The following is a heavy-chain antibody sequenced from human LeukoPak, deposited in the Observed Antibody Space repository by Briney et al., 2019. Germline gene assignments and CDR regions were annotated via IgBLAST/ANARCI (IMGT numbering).Heavy chain of an antibody. J-gene: IGHJ1*01. CDR3: ARLTDSSSQH. V-gene: IGHV3-53*01. Sequence: GGSLRLSCAASGFTVSSNYMSWVRQAPGNGLEWVSVIYSGGSTFYADSVKGRSTMSRDNSKNTLYLQMNSLRVEDTALYYCARLTDSSSQHWGQGTLVTVSS. D-gene: IGHD2-2*01. CDR2: IYSGGST. CDR1: GFTVSSNY.